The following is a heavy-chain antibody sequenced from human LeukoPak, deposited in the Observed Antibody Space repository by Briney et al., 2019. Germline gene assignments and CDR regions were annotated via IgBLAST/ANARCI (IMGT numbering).Heavy chain of an antibody. V-gene: IGHV4-59*01. Sequence: SETLSLTCTVSGGSISGYYWSWIRQPPGKGLEWIGYIYYSGSTNYNPSLKSRVTISVDTSKNQFSLKVSSVTAADTAVYYCARELRFLEWLLSTGPSNAFDIWGQGTMVTVSS. D-gene: IGHD3-3*01. CDR1: GGSISGYY. J-gene: IGHJ3*02. CDR2: IYYSGST. CDR3: ARELRFLEWLLSTGPSNAFDI.